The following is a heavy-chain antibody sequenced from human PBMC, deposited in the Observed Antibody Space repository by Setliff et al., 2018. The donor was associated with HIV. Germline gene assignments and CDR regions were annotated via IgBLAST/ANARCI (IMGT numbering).Heavy chain of an antibody. CDR3: ARVISSWSAYYIDY. D-gene: IGHD3-3*01. CDR2: IYHSGST. V-gene: IGHV4-31*03. CDR1: GGSISSAGYY. Sequence: SETLSLTCTISGGSISSAGYYWDWIRQYPGKGLEWIGSIYHSGSTKDNPSLKSRVIISVDTSKNQFSLKLTSVTAADTAVYYCARVISSWSAYYIDYWGQGTLVTVSS. J-gene: IGHJ4*02.